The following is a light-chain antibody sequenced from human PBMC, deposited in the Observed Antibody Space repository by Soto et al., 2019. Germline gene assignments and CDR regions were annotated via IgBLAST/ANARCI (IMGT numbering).Light chain of an antibody. CDR1: RSNIGAGYD. CDR3: QSYDSSLRAVL. J-gene: IGLJ3*02. CDR2: DNN. V-gene: IGLV1-40*01. Sequence: QSVLTQPPSVSGAPGERVTISCTGSRSNIGAGYDVHWYQQLPGTAPKLLISDNNRRPSGVPARFSGSKSGTSASLAITGVQGEDEADYYCQSYDSSLRAVLFGGGTKVTVL.